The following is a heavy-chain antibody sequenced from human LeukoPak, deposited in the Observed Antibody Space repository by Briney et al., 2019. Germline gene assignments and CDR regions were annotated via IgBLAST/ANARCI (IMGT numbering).Heavy chain of an antibody. D-gene: IGHD2-2*01. CDR2: MNPNSGNT. Sequence: ASVKVSCKASGYTFTSYDINWVRQATGQGLEWMGWMNPNSGNTGYAQKFQGRVTITRNTSISTAYMELSSLRSEDTAVYYCARARYCSSTSCYPDYWGQVTLVTVSS. J-gene: IGHJ4*02. V-gene: IGHV1-8*03. CDR3: ARARYCSSTSCYPDY. CDR1: GYTFTSYD.